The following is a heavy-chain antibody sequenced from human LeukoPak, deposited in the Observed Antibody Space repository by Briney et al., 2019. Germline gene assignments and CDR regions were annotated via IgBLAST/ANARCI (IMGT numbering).Heavy chain of an antibody. Sequence: GGSLRLSCAASGFTFSDHYMSWIRQAPGKGLEWVSFNNGTGATIYYADSVKGRFTISRDNSKNALYLQMNSLRAEDTAVYYCAKVGPAATTVHWFDPWGQGTLVTVSS. CDR3: AKVGPAATTVHWFDP. CDR1: GFTFSDHY. V-gene: IGHV3-11*01. D-gene: IGHD2-2*01. CDR2: NNGTGATI. J-gene: IGHJ5*02.